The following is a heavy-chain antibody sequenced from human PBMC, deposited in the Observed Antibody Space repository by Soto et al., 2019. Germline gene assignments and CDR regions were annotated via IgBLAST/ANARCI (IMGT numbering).Heavy chain of an antibody. J-gene: IGHJ4*02. CDR3: ARPARLDTVAGNY. D-gene: IGHD6-19*01. V-gene: IGHV4-39*01. CDR1: GGSISSSSYY. CDR2: IYYTGIT. Sequence: SETLSLTCTVSGGSISSSSYYWGWIRQPPGKGLEWIGSIYYTGITHYNPSLKSRVTISIDTSKNQFSLNLNSVTAADTAVYYCARPARLDTVAGNYWGQGTPVT.